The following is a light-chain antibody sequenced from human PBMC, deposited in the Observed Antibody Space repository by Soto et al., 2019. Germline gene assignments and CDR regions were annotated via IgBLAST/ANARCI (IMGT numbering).Light chain of an antibody. Sequence: SYELTQPPSVSVSPGQTVSITCSGDKLGDKYACWYQQKPGQSPVLVIYQDTKRPSGIPERFSGSNSGNTATLTISGTQAMDEADYYCQAWDRSTTGVFGTGTKVTVL. J-gene: IGLJ1*01. V-gene: IGLV3-1*01. CDR3: QAWDRSTTGV. CDR1: KLGDKY. CDR2: QDT.